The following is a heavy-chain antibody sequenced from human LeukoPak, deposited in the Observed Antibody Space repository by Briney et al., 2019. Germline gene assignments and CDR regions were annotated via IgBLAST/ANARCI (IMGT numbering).Heavy chain of an antibody. J-gene: IGHJ4*02. CDR2: ISSSSSYI. Sequence: GGSLRLSCAASGFTFSSYAMTWVRRAPGKGLEWVSSISSSSSYIYYADSVKGRFTISRDNAKNSLYLQMNSLRAEDTAVYYCARGVIVLRFLEWLFSDYWGQGTLVTVSS. CDR1: GFTFSSYA. V-gene: IGHV3-21*01. CDR3: ARGVIVLRFLEWLFSDY. D-gene: IGHD3-3*01.